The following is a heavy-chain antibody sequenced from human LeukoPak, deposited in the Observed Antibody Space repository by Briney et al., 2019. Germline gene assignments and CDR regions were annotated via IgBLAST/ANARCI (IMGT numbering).Heavy chain of an antibody. CDR3: AKGAYLRYFEWLWAN. CDR1: GSPFNSYA. J-gene: IGHJ4*02. CDR2: IWYDGSNK. Sequence: PGGSLRLSCAAPGSPFNSYAMHWVRQAPGKGLEWVAVIWYDGSNKYYADSVKGRFTISRDNSKNTLYLQMSSLRPEDTAVYYCAKGAYLRYFEWLWANWGQGTLVTVSS. V-gene: IGHV3-30*02. D-gene: IGHD3-9*01.